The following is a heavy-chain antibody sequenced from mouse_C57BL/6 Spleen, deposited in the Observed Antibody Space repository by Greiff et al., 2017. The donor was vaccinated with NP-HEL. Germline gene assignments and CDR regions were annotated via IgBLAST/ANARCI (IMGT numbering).Heavy chain of an antibody. CDR3: ARDVADAMDY. V-gene: IGHV14-3*01. Sequence: VQLQQSVAELVRPGASVKLSCTASGFNIKNTYMPWVKQRPEQGLEWIGRIDPANGNTKYVPKFQGKATITADTSSNTAYLQLSSLTSEDTAIYYCARDVADAMDYWGQGTSVTVSS. CDR1: GFNIKNTY. J-gene: IGHJ4*01. CDR2: IDPANGNT.